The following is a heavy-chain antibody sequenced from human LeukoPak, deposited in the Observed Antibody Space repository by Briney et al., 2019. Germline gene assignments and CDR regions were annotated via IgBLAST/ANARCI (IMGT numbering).Heavy chain of an antibody. CDR1: GGSFSGYY. Sequence: PSETLSLTCAVYGGSFSGYYWSWIRQPPGKGLEWIGEINHSGSTNYNPSLKSRVTISVDTSKDQFSLKLSSVTAADTAVYYCARGVIAAAADFDYWGQGTLVTVSS. J-gene: IGHJ4*02. V-gene: IGHV4-34*01. D-gene: IGHD6-13*01. CDR3: ARGVIAAAADFDY. CDR2: INHSGST.